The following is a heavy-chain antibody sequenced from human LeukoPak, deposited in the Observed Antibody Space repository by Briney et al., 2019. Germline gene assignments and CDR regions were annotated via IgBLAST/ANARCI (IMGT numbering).Heavy chain of an antibody. V-gene: IGHV3-7*01. Sequence: GGSLRLSCAASGFTFSSFWMSWVRQAPGKGLEWVANINQDGSKKYYVDSVKGRFTISRDNPKNSLDLHMDSLRAEDTAVYYCSSRGGARADISGQGTMATVSS. CDR2: INQDGSKK. CDR3: SSRGGARADI. CDR1: GFTFSSFW. J-gene: IGHJ3*02.